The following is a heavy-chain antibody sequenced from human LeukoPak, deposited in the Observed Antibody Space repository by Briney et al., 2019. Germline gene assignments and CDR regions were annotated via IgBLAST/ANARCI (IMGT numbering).Heavy chain of an antibody. V-gene: IGHV4-39*01. J-gene: IGHJ4*02. Sequence: SETLSLTCTVSGGSISSSSYYWGWIRQPPGKGLEWIGSIYYSGSTYYNPSLKSRVTISVDTSKNQFSLKLSSVTAADTAVYYYHIAAAGRFDYWGQGTLVTVSS. CDR1: GGSISSSSYY. CDR3: HIAAAGRFDY. D-gene: IGHD6-13*01. CDR2: IYYSGST.